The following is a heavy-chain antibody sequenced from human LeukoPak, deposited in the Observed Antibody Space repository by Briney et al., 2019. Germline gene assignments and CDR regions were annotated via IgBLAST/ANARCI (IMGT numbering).Heavy chain of an antibody. D-gene: IGHD6-13*01. V-gene: IGHV3-7*03. J-gene: IGHJ4*02. Sequence: GGSLRLSCVASGFTFSSFWVSWVRQAPGKGLEFVANIDQDGSVRNYVDSVKGRFIISRDNAKNSLYLQMDSLRAEDTAVYFCARDPGSSSFDYWGLGTPGTVSS. CDR1: GFTFSSFW. CDR3: ARDPGSSSFDY. CDR2: IDQDGSVR.